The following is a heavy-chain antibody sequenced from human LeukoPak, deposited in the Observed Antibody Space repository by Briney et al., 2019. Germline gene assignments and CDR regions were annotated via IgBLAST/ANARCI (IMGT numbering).Heavy chain of an antibody. CDR1: GYRFSNYW. CDR3: ASHYETTGYFAFDQ. J-gene: IGHJ4*02. Sequence: GESLKISCRTSGYRFSNYWMGWVRQMPGKGLEWMAIIYPGDSNTKYSPSFQGQVTISADKSISTAFLQWGSLKASDTAMYYCASHYETTGYFAFDQWGQGTLVTVSS. V-gene: IGHV5-51*01. CDR2: IYPGDSNT. D-gene: IGHD3-22*01.